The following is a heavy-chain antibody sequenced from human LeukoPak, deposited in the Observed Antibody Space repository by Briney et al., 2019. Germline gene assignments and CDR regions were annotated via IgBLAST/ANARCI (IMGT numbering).Heavy chain of an antibody. J-gene: IGHJ3*02. Sequence: PSQTLSLTCTVSGGSISSGGYYWSWIRQPPGKGLEWIGYIYHSGSTYYNPSLKSRVTISVDTSKNQFSLKLSSVTAADTAVYYCARQVAVRGVRARAFDIWGQGTMVTVSS. CDR2: IYHSGST. CDR3: ARQVAVRGVRARAFDI. CDR1: GGSISSGGYY. D-gene: IGHD3-10*01. V-gene: IGHV4-30-2*03.